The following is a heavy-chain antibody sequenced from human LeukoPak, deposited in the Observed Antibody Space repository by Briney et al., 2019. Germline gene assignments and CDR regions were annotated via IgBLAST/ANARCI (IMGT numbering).Heavy chain of an antibody. V-gene: IGHV1-8*01. Sequence: ASVKVSCKASGYTFTSYDINWVRQATGQGLEWMGWMNPNSGNTGYAQKFQGRVTMTRNTSISTAYMELSSLRSEDTAAYYCARGFYGSGSYYNGAFDIWGQGTMVTVSS. D-gene: IGHD3-10*01. CDR1: GYTFTSYD. CDR2: MNPNSGNT. J-gene: IGHJ3*02. CDR3: ARGFYGSGSYYNGAFDI.